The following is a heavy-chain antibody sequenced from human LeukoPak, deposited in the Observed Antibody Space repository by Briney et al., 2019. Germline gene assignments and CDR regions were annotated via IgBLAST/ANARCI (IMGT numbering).Heavy chain of an antibody. D-gene: IGHD3-22*01. J-gene: IGHJ4*02. CDR2: TYYRSKWYN. V-gene: IGHV6-1*01. CDR1: GDSVSSNSAT. CDR3: ARAAIDTSGYYSFDH. Sequence: SQTLSLTCAISGDSVSSNSATWIWIRQSPSRGLEWLGRTYYRSKWYNDYAVSVKSQTTINPDTSKNQFSLQLNSVTPEDTAVYYCARAAIDTSGYYSFDHWGQGTLVTVSS.